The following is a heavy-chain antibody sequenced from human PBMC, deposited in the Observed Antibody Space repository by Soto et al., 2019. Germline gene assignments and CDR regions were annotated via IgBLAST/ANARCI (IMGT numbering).Heavy chain of an antibody. CDR1: GYTFTSYA. Sequence: ASVKVSCKASGYTFTSYAMHWVRQAPGQRLEWMGWINAGNGNTKYSQKFQGRVTITRDTSASTAYMELSSLRSEDTAVYYCARTRIRITMVRGVISHLFDYWGQGTLVTVSS. CDR3: ARTRIRITMVRGVISHLFDY. J-gene: IGHJ4*02. D-gene: IGHD3-10*01. CDR2: INAGNGNT. V-gene: IGHV1-3*01.